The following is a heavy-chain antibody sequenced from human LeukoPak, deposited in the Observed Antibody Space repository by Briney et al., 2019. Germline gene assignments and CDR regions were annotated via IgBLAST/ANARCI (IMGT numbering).Heavy chain of an antibody. CDR1: GGSFSGYY. CDR2: INHSGST. Sequence: SETLSLTCAVYGGSFSGYYWSWIRQPPGKGLEWIGEINHSGSTNYNPSLKSRVTISVDTSKNQFSLKLSSATAADTAVYYCARGPTGYGGNPYWGQGTLVTVSS. D-gene: IGHD4-23*01. J-gene: IGHJ4*02. V-gene: IGHV4-34*01. CDR3: ARGPTGYGGNPY.